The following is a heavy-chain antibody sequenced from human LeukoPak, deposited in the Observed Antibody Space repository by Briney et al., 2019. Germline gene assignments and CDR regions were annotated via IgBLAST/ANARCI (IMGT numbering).Heavy chain of an antibody. D-gene: IGHD4-17*01. V-gene: IGHV3-48*01. CDR1: GFTFSSYS. CDR2: ISSSSGTI. CDR3: VKGGGYYGDDLNNWFDP. Sequence: GGSLRLSCAASGFTFSSYSMDWVRQAPGKGLEWISFISSSSGTIYYADSVKGRFTISRDNAKNSLYLQMHSLRGEDTALYYCVKGGGYYGDDLNNWFDPWGPGTLVTVSS. J-gene: IGHJ5*02.